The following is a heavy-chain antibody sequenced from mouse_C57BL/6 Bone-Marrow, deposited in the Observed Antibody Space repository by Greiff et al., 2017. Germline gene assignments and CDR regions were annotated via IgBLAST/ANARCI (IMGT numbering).Heavy chain of an antibody. CDR2: IYIGNGYT. D-gene: IGHD1-1*01. Sequence: VQLQQSGAELVRPGSSVKMSCKTSGYTFTSYGINWVKQRPGQGLEWIGYIYIGNGYTEYNEKFKGKATLTSETYSSTAYMQLSSLTSEDSAIYFCARWADYYGSSDWYFDVWGTGTTVTVSS. CDR1: GYTFTSYG. CDR3: ARWADYYGSSDWYFDV. J-gene: IGHJ1*03. V-gene: IGHV1-58*01.